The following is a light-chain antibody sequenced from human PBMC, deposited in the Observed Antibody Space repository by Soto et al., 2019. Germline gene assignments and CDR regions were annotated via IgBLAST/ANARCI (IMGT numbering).Light chain of an antibody. CDR3: GSWDSSLSAYV. CDR1: SSNIGGNS. J-gene: IGLJ1*01. CDR2: DDN. Sequence: QSVVTQPPSVSAAPGQKVTSSCAGSSSNIGGNSVSWYQQLPGTSPKLLIYDDNKRPSGIPDRFSGSKSGTSATLGITGFQTGDEADYYCGSWDSSLSAYVSGTGTKVTVL. V-gene: IGLV1-51*01.